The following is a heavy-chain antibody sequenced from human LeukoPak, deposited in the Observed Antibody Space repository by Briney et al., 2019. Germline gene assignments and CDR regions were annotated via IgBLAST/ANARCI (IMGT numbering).Heavy chain of an antibody. CDR3: ARDKRGPTVTTIDY. Sequence: GGSLRLSCAASGFTFSSYEMNWVRQAPGKGLEWVSYISSSGSTIYYADSVKGRFTISRDNAKNSLYLQMNSLRAEDTAVYYCARDKRGPTVTTIDYWGQGTLVTVSS. CDR1: GFTFSSYE. D-gene: IGHD4-17*01. J-gene: IGHJ4*02. V-gene: IGHV3-48*03. CDR2: ISSSGSTI.